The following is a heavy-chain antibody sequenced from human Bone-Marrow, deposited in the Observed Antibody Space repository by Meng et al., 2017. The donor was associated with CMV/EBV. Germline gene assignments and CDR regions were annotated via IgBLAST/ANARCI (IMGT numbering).Heavy chain of an antibody. Sequence: CAASGFNFNNYAMSWVRQAPGKGLEWVSSISGTGTTTYYADSVKGRFTISRDNSKNTLYLQMNSLRAEDTAVYYCAKGSTVTTDYFDYWGQGTLVTVSS. D-gene: IGHD4-11*01. CDR3: AKGSTVTTDYFDY. J-gene: IGHJ4*02. CDR2: ISGTGTTT. V-gene: IGHV3-23*01. CDR1: GFNFNNYA.